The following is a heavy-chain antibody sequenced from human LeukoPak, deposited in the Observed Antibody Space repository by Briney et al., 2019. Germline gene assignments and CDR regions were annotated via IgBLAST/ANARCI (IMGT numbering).Heavy chain of an antibody. J-gene: IGHJ4*02. V-gene: IGHV4-59*12. D-gene: IGHD3-22*01. CDR1: SGSISSYY. CDR3: ASSGFTMIATFDY. Sequence: SETLSLTCTVSSGSISSYYWSWIRQPPGKGLEWIGYIYYSGSTNYNPSLKSRVTISVDKSKNQFSLKLNSVTAADTALYYCASSGFTMIATFDYWGQGTLVTVSS. CDR2: IYYSGST.